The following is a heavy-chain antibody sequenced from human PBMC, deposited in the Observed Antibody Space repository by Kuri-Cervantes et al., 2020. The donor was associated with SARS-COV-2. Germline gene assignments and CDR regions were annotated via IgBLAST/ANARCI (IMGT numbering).Heavy chain of an antibody. D-gene: IGHD6-19*01. J-gene: IGHJ6*02. Sequence: GESLKISCAASGFTFSSYAMHWVRQAPGKGLEWVAVISYDGSNKYYADSVKGRFTISRDNSKNTLYLQMNSLRAEDAAVYYCARDVEQWLVRSFWYYGMDVWGQGTTVTVSS. CDR3: ARDVEQWLVRSFWYYGMDV. V-gene: IGHV3-30-3*01. CDR1: GFTFSSYA. CDR2: ISYDGSNK.